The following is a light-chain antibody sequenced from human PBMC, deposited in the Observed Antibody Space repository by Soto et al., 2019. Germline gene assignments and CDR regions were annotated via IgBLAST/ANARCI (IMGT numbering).Light chain of an antibody. CDR1: QSISGW. J-gene: IGKJ1*01. Sequence: DIQMTQSPSTLSASVGDRVTITCRASQSISGWLAWYQQKPGKPHKLLIYDAYSLEGGVQSRFSGSGSGTEFTLTIRSLQPDDFATYYCKQNYSYPWTFGQGTKVDIK. CDR3: KQNYSYPWT. CDR2: DAY. V-gene: IGKV1-5*01.